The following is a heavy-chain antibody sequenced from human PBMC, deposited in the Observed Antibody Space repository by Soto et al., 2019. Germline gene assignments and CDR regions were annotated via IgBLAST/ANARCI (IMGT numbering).Heavy chain of an antibody. V-gene: IGHV3-30-3*01. CDR2: ISYDGSNK. J-gene: IGHJ4*02. D-gene: IGHD3-16*01. CDR3: ARDGLLGYFDY. Sequence: QVQLVESGGGVVQPGRSLRLSCAASGFTFSSYAMHWVRQAPGKGLEWVAVISYDGSNKYYADSVKGRFTISRDNSKNTLYLQMNSLRAEDTAVYYCARDGLLGYFDYLGQGTLVTVSS. CDR1: GFTFSSYA.